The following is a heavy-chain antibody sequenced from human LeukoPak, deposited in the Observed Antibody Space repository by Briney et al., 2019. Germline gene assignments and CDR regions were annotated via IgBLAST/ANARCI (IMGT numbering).Heavy chain of an antibody. CDR2: IKSDGITI. CDR1: GFTFSNYM. D-gene: IGHD1-20*01. Sequence: GGSLRLSCAASGFTFSNYMMHWVRHAPGKGLVWVSRIKSDGITITYADSVKGRFTISRDNAKNTLYLQMNSLRAEDTAVYYCLRDLNWSLDQWGQGTLVTVST. V-gene: IGHV3-74*01. J-gene: IGHJ4*02. CDR3: LRDLNWSLDQ.